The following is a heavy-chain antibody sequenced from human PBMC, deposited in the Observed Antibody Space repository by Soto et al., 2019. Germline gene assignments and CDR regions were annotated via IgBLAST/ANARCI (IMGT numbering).Heavy chain of an antibody. CDR3: ARGHDSSGYDYGMDV. CDR1: GGSFSGYY. D-gene: IGHD3-22*01. V-gene: IGHV4-34*01. J-gene: IGHJ6*02. Sequence: ASETLALTCAVYGGSFSGYYWSWIRQPPGKGLEWIGEINHSGSTNYNPSLKSRVTISVETSKNQFSLKLSSVTAADTAVYYCARGHDSSGYDYGMDVWGQGTTVTVSS. CDR2: INHSGST.